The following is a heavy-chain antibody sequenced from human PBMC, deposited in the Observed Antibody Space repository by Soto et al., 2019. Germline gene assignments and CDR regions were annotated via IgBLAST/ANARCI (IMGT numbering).Heavy chain of an antibody. J-gene: IGHJ3*02. D-gene: IGHD2-21*02. V-gene: IGHV5-51*01. CDR1: GYSFTSYW. CDR3: ARLSLPPLAYCGGDCPFDAFDI. CDR2: IYPGDSDT. Sequence: GESLKISCKGSGYSFTSYWIGWVRQMPGKGLEWMGIIYPGDSDTRYSPSFQGRVTISADKSISTAYLQWSSLKASDTAMYYCARLSLPPLAYCGGDCPFDAFDIWGQGTMVTVSS.